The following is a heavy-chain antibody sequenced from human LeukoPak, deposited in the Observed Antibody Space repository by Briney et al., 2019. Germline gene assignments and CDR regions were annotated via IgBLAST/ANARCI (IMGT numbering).Heavy chain of an antibody. D-gene: IGHD3-22*01. J-gene: IGHJ4*02. CDR1: GFTFCSYA. CDR2: ISGSGDNT. V-gene: IGHV3-23*01. Sequence: HSGGSLRLSCAASGFTFCSYAMSWVRQAPGKGLEWVSGISGSGDNTYYADSVKGRFTISRDNSKNTLYVQVNSLGTEDTAAYYCAKGSYYDSSGSFYFDYWGQGTLVTVSS. CDR3: AKGSYYDSSGSFYFDY.